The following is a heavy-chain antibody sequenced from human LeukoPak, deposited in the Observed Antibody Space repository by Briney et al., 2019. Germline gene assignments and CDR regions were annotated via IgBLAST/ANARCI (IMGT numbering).Heavy chain of an antibody. CDR2: IYSGGST. CDR3: AREDRSCYYY. D-gene: IGHD2-15*01. Sequence: PGGTLRLSCAASGFTVSSNYMSWVRQAPGQGLEGVRVIYSGGSTYYPASARGRFTISTDNSNSTLYLQMNSLRAEDTAVYYCAREDRSCYYYRGHGTVVTVSS. V-gene: IGHV3-53*01. J-gene: IGHJ4*01. CDR1: GFTVSSNY.